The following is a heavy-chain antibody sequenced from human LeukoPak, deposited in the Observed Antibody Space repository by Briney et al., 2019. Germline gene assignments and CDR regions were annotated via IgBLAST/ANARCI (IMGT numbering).Heavy chain of an antibody. J-gene: IGHJ6*02. D-gene: IGHD2-2*01. V-gene: IGHV4-31*03. Sequence: SETLSLTCTVSGGSISSGGYYWSWIRQHPGKGLEWIGYIYYSGSTYYNPSLKSRVTISVDTSKNQFSLKLSSVTAADTAVYYCARGGVVVPAADPLHYYYYGMDVWGQGTTVTVSS. CDR2: IYYSGST. CDR1: GGSISSGGYY. CDR3: ARGGVVVPAADPLHYYYYGMDV.